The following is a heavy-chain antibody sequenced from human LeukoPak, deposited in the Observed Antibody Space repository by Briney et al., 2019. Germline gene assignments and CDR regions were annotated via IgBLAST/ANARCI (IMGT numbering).Heavy chain of an antibody. J-gene: IGHJ6*02. V-gene: IGHV4-61*05. CDR2: IYYSGST. CDR1: GASISSGPYY. CDR3: ARARGYSGYDWTYYYYGMDV. Sequence: SETLSLTCTVSGASISSGPYYWGWIRQPPGKGLEWIGYIYYSGSTNYNPSLKSRVTISVDTSKNQFSLKLSSVTAADTAVYYCARARGYSGYDWTYYYYGMDVWGQGTTVTVSS. D-gene: IGHD5-12*01.